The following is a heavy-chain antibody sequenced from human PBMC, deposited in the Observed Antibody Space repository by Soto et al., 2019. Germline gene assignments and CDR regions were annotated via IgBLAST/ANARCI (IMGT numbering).Heavy chain of an antibody. CDR2: INAGNGNT. CDR3: AGAPINPKWGVTMFDY. V-gene: IGHV1-3*01. D-gene: IGHD7-27*01. Sequence: QVHLVQSATEVKRPGASVKVSCQTSGFTFTSHAIQWVRQAPGQRPEWLGWINAGNGNTKYSRRFQGRITITRDTAASTAYMELDSLTSEDTALFYCAGAPINPKWGVTMFDYWGQGTLVTVSS. CDR1: GFTFTSHA. J-gene: IGHJ4*02.